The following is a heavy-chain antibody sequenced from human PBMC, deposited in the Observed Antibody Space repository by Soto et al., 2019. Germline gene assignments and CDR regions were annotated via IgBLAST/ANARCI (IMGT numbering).Heavy chain of an antibody. CDR3: ARDTNGLHY. J-gene: IGHJ4*02. CDR2: INTDGSIT. CDR1: GLIFSNYK. V-gene: IGHV3-74*01. D-gene: IGHD2-8*01. Sequence: EVQLVESGEGLVQPGGSLRLSCAASGLIFSNYKMHWVRQAPGKGLVWVSRINTDGSITDYADSVKGRFTVSRDNAKNTMYLQMSSLTADDTAVYYCARDTNGLHYWGQGTLVTVSS.